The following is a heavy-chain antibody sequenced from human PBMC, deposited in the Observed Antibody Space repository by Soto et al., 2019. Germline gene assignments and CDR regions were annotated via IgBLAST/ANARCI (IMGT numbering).Heavy chain of an antibody. CDR1: GFTFSNAW. D-gene: IGHD6-13*01. Sequence: EVQLVESGGGLVKPGGSLRLSCAASGFTFSNAWMSWVRQAPGKGLEWVGRIKSKTDGGTTDYAAPVKGRFTISRDDSKNTLYLQMNSLKTEDTAVYSCTTGLGHQLVPFDYWSQGTLVTVTS. CDR3: TTGLGHQLVPFDY. CDR2: IKSKTDGGTT. V-gene: IGHV3-15*01. J-gene: IGHJ4*02.